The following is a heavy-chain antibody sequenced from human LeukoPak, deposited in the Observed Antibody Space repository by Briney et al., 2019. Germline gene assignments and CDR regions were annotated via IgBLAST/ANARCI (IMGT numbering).Heavy chain of an antibody. CDR2: INPSGGST. V-gene: IGHV1-46*01. J-gene: IGHJ5*02. Sequence: ASVKVSCKAFGYTFISYYMHWVRQAPGQGLEWMGIINPSGGSTSYAQKFQGRVTMTRDTSTSTVYMELSSLRSEDTAVYYCARECSGGSCYHWGQGTLVTVSS. CDR3: ARECSGGSCYH. D-gene: IGHD2-15*01. CDR1: GYTFISYY.